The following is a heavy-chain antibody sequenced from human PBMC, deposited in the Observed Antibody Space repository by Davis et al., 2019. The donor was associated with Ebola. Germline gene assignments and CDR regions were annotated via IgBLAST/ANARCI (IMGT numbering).Heavy chain of an antibody. CDR2: ISAYNGNT. CDR1: GYTFTSYD. V-gene: IGHV1-18*01. D-gene: IGHD3-22*01. CDR3: ARDWGPSYYYDSRGNAFDI. J-gene: IGHJ3*02. Sequence: ASVKVSCKASGYTFTSYDINWVRQATGQGLEWMGWISAYNGNTNYAQKLQGRVTMTTDTSTSTAYMELRSLRSDDTAVYYCARDWGPSYYYDSRGNAFDIWGQGTMVTVSS.